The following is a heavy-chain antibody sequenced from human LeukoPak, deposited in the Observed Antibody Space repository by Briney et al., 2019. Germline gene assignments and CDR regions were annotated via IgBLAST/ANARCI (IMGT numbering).Heavy chain of an antibody. J-gene: IGHJ3*02. CDR2: IYYSGST. Sequence: SETLSLTCTVSGGSISSYYWSWIRQPPGKGLEWIGYIYYSGSTNHHPSLKSRVTLSVDTSKNQFSLKLSSVTAARTAVYYLARHGYFDWLFDAFDIWGQGTMVTVSS. V-gene: IGHV4-59*08. CDR3: ARHGYFDWLFDAFDI. D-gene: IGHD3-9*01. CDR1: GGSISSYY.